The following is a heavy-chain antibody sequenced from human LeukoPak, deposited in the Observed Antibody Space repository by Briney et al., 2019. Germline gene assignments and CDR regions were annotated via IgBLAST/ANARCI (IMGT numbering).Heavy chain of an antibody. V-gene: IGHV4-39*01. CDR2: IYYGGNT. CDR1: GGSISSTTYY. Sequence: SETLSLTCSVYGGSISSTTYYWGWIRQPPGKGLEWIGSIYYGGNTYYNPSLKSRVTMSVDTSKNQFSLKLSSVTAAATAVYYCARHDSSGPYNAFDIWGQGTMVTVSS. J-gene: IGHJ3*02. D-gene: IGHD3-22*01. CDR3: ARHDSSGPYNAFDI.